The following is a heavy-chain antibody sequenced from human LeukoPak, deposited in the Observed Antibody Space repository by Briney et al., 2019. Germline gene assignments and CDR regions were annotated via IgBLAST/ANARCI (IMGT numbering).Heavy chain of an antibody. CDR1: GYTFTSYG. CDR2: ISAYNGNT. V-gene: IGHV1-18*01. J-gene: IGHJ3*02. D-gene: IGHD2-15*01. CDR3: ATYGYCSGGSCSAFDI. Sequence: ASVKVSCKASGYTFTSYGISWVRQAPGQGLEWMGWISAYNGNTNYAQKLQGRVTMTTDTSTSTAYMELRSLRSEDTAVYYGATYGYCSGGSCSAFDIWGQGTMVTVSS.